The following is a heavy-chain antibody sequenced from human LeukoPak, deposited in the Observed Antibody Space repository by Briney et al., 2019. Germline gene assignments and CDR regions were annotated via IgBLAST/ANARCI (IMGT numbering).Heavy chain of an antibody. V-gene: IGHV4-59*01. CDR1: GGSMNDYY. D-gene: IGHD1-26*01. Sequence: SETLSLTCTVSGGSMNDYYWSWIRQPPGKGLEWIGYIYYSGSTNYNPSLKSRITISVDTSKNQFSLNLSSLCPADTAVYHCARGSYLYDYWSQGTLVTVSS. CDR2: IYYSGST. CDR3: ARGSYLYDY. J-gene: IGHJ4*02.